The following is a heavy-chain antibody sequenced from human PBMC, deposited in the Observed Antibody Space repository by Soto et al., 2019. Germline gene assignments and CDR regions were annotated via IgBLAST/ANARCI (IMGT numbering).Heavy chain of an antibody. CDR3: ARLRWEAENNWFDP. CDR1: GDSINSVDHY. V-gene: IGHV4-30-4*01. J-gene: IGHJ5*02. Sequence: SETLSLTCTVSGDSINSVDHYWSWIRQPPGKGLEWMGYIYHSGSTHYNPSLNSRLTISIDTSTNRFSLNLTSVTAADTAVYFCARLRWEAENNWFDPWGQGALVTVSS. CDR2: IYHSGST. D-gene: IGHD1-26*01.